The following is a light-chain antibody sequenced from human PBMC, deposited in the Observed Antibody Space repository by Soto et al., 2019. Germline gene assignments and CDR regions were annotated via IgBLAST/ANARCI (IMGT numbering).Light chain of an antibody. J-gene: IGKJ4*01. Sequence: EIVLTQSPGTLSLSPGETATLSLRASQTIVRTYLAWYQQKPGQAPTLLIFGTACRATGIPDRFSGSGSGTDFSLSISRLEPEDFVVYYCQQYASSPLLTFGGGTKVDIK. V-gene: IGKV3-20*01. CDR3: QQYASSPLLT. CDR2: GTA. CDR1: QTIVRTY.